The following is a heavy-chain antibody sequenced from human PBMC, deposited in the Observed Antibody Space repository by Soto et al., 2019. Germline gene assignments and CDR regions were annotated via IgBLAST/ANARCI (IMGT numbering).Heavy chain of an antibody. CDR2: ISAYNGNT. Sequence: ASVKVSCKASGYTFTSYGISWVRQAPGQGLEWMGWISAYNGNTNYAQKLQGRVTMTTDTSTSTAYMELRSLRSEDTAVYYCARAYWGSTSTNWFDPWGQGTLVTVSS. CDR1: GYTFTSYG. J-gene: IGHJ5*02. CDR3: ARAYWGSTSTNWFDP. D-gene: IGHD2-2*01. V-gene: IGHV1-18*01.